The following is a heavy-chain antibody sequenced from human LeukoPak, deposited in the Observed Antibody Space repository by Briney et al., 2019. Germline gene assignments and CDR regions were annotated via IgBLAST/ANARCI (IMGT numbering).Heavy chain of an antibody. V-gene: IGHV1-2*02. Sequence: GASVKVSCKASGYTFTGYYMHWVRQAPGQGLEWMGWINPNSGGTNYAQKFQGRVTMTRDTSISTAYMELSRLRSDDTAVYYCARTYCTNGVCYHDAFDIWGQGTMVTVSS. CDR3: ARTYCTNGVCYHDAFDI. CDR2: INPNSGGT. D-gene: IGHD2-8*01. CDR1: GYTFTGYY. J-gene: IGHJ3*02.